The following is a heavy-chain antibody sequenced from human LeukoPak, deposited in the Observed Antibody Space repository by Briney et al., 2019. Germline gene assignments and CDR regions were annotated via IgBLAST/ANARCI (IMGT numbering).Heavy chain of an antibody. CDR1: GGSISSDH. CDR3: ARRIAASGKGFDY. J-gene: IGHJ4*02. CDR2: ISYTGST. D-gene: IGHD6-13*01. V-gene: IGHV4-59*07. Sequence: PSDTLSLTCTVSGGSISSDHWSWIRQAPGKGLEWIGYISYTGSTNYNPSLKSRVTISVDTSKRQFSLRLSSVTAADTAVYYCARRIAASGKGFDYWGQGNLVTVSS.